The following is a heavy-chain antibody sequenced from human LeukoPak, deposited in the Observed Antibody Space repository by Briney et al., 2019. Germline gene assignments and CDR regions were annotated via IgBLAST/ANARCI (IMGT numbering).Heavy chain of an antibody. J-gene: IGHJ4*02. CDR1: GFTFSDHH. CDR2: ISSGSTYT. D-gene: IGHD4-23*01. CDR3: ARGDYGGDYFDY. V-gene: IGHV3-11*05. Sequence: GGSLRLSCEVSGFTFSDHHMSWIRQAPGKRLEWVSYISSGSTYTNYADSVEGRFTIPRDNAKNSLYLQTNSLRAEDTAVYYCARGDYGGDYFDYWGQGTLVTVSS.